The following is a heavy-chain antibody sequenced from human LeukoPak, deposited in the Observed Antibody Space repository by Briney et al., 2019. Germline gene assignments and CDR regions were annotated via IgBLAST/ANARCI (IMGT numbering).Heavy chain of an antibody. CDR2: IIPIFGTA. D-gene: IGHD3-10*01. Sequence: SVKVSCKASGGTFSSYAISWVRQAPGQGLEWMGGIIPIFGTANYAQKFQGRVTITADESTSTAYMELSSLRSEDAAVYYCARGAWFGESHFDYWGQGTLVTVSS. CDR1: GGTFSSYA. J-gene: IGHJ4*02. CDR3: ARGAWFGESHFDY. V-gene: IGHV1-69*13.